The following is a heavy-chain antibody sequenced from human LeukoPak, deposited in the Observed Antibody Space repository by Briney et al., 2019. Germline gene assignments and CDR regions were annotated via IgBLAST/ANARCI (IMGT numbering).Heavy chain of an antibody. CDR2: MNPNSGNT. D-gene: IGHD2-8*01. Sequence: ASVKVSCKASGGTFSSYAISWVRQAPGQGLEWMGWMNPNSGNTGYAQKFQGRVTMTRNTSISTAYMELSSLRSEDTAVYYCARGYCTNGVCYLVFDYWGQGTLVTVSS. CDR3: ARGYCTNGVCYLVFDY. J-gene: IGHJ4*02. V-gene: IGHV1-8*02. CDR1: GGTFSSYA.